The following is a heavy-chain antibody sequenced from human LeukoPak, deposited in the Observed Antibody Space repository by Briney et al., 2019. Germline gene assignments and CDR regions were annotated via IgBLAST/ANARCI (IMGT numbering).Heavy chain of an antibody. D-gene: IGHD4-23*01. CDR1: GDTFTDYF. J-gene: IGHJ4*02. CDR2: ISPNSGDT. CDR3: ARVNGGNSLDY. V-gene: IGHV1-2*02. Sequence: ASVKVSCKASGDTFTDYFIHWVRQAPGQGLEWMGWISPNSGDTNYAQNFQGRVIMTRDTSITTAYMELSRLRSDDTAVYYCARVNGGNSLDYWGQGILVTVSS.